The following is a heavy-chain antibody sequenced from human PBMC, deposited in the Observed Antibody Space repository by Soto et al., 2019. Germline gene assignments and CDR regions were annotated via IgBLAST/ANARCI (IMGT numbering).Heavy chain of an antibody. CDR3: AKRYDFWSGRWYGLGV. V-gene: IGHV4-4*02. D-gene: IGHD3-3*01. Sequence: QVLLEESGPGLVRPSGTLSLTCSVSGASITSANWWVWVRQPPGKGLEWIGEIYHIGSTTYNPSLKSRATISVDKSKNQFSLIVTSVTAADTAVYYCAKRYDFWSGRWYGLGVWGQGTTVTVSS. CDR2: IYHIGST. J-gene: IGHJ6*02. CDR1: GASITSANW.